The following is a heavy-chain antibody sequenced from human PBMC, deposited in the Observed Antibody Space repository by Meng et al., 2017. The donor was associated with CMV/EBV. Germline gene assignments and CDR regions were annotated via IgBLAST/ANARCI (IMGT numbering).Heavy chain of an antibody. Sequence: GESLKISCAASGFTFDDYTMHWVRQAPGKGLEWVSLISWDGGSTYYADSVKGRFTISRDNGKNSLYLQMNSLRTEDTALYYCAKGAGIAAADYYYGMDVWGQGTTVTVSS. CDR2: ISWDGGST. V-gene: IGHV3-43*01. J-gene: IGHJ6*02. D-gene: IGHD6-13*01. CDR1: GFTFDDYT. CDR3: AKGAGIAAADYYYGMDV.